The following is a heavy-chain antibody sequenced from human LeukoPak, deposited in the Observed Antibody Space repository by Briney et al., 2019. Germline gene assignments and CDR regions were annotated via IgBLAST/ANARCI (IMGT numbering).Heavy chain of an antibody. CDR1: GFTFSSYG. J-gene: IGHJ4*02. V-gene: IGHV3-33*01. Sequence: PGRSLRLSCAASGFTFSSYGMHWVRQAPSKGLEWVAVIWFDGSNKYYADSVKGRFTISRDNSKNTLYLQMNSLRAEDTAVYYCARTEGRDGQNFAGPIDYWGQGTLVTVSS. CDR2: IWFDGSNK. D-gene: IGHD5-24*01. CDR3: ARTEGRDGQNFAGPIDY.